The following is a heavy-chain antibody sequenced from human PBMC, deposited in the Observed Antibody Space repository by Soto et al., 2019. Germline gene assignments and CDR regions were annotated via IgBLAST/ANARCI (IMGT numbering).Heavy chain of an antibody. CDR2: ISNSGST. CDR1: GGSVTSDEDY. D-gene: IGHD3-10*01. Sequence: SETLSLTCTVSGGSVTSDEDYWTWIRQSPGKGLEWIGYISNSGSTGYNPSLKTRLSMSVDRSKNQFTLRLTSVTAADTAVYFCATESGSAYGYFDHWGQGTQVTVSS. V-gene: IGHV4-30-4*01. J-gene: IGHJ4*02. CDR3: ATESGSAYGYFDH.